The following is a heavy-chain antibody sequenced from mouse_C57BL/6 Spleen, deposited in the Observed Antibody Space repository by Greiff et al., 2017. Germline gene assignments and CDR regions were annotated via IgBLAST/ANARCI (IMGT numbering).Heavy chain of an antibody. CDR1: GYTFTSYW. V-gene: IGHV1-64*01. CDR2: IHPNSGST. Sequence: VQLQQSGAELVKPGASVKLSCKASGYTFTSYWMHWVKQRPGQGLEWIGMIHPNSGSTNYNEKFKSKATLTVDKSSSTAYLQISSPTSEDYAVSYGARDYGSSYEYFDYWGQGTTLTVSS. CDR3: ARDYGSSYEYFDY. J-gene: IGHJ2*01. D-gene: IGHD1-1*01.